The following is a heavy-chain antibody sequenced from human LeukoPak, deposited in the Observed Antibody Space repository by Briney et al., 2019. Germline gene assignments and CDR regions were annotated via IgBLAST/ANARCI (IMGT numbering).Heavy chain of an antibody. CDR2: IYYSGNT. CDR3: ARRYYYDSSGRDPFDC. CDR1: GGSISSSSYY. V-gene: IGHV4-39*01. J-gene: IGHJ4*02. D-gene: IGHD3-22*01. Sequence: TSETLSLTCTVSGGSISSSSYYWVWIRQPPGKGPEWIGSIYYSGNTYYNPSLKSRVSISLGTSKNQFSLKLSSVTAADAAVYYCARRYYYDSSGRDPFDCWGQGTLVTVSS.